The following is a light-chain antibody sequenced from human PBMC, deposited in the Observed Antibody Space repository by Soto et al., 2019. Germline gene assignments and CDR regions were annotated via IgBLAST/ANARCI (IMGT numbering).Light chain of an antibody. Sequence: QSVLTQPPSVSGAPGQRVTISCTGSSSNIGAGYDVHWYQQLPGTAPKLLIYGNNNRPSGVPDRFSGSKSGTLASLAITGLQAEDEADYYCHSYDRSLSGSVFGGGTKLTVL. CDR1: SSNIGAGYD. CDR3: HSYDRSLSGSV. V-gene: IGLV1-40*01. CDR2: GNN. J-gene: IGLJ2*01.